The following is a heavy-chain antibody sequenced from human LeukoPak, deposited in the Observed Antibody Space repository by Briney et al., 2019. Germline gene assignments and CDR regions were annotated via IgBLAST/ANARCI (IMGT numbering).Heavy chain of an antibody. CDR3: ARDRYSSPRTSYLIDY. Sequence: PGGSLRLSCAASGFTFSSYAMHWVRQAPGKGLEYVSAISSNGGSTYYANSVKGRFTISRDNSKNTLYLQMGSLRAEDMAVYYCARDRYSSPRTSYLIDYWGQGTLVTVSS. V-gene: IGHV3-64*01. CDR1: GFTFSSYA. D-gene: IGHD6-13*01. J-gene: IGHJ4*02. CDR2: ISSNGGST.